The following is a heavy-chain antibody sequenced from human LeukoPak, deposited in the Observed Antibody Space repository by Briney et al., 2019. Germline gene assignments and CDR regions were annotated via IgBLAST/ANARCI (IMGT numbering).Heavy chain of an antibody. D-gene: IGHD6-19*01. V-gene: IGHV1-8*03. CDR3: ERAPSWGGLSSGSYYFDY. CDR2: MNPNSGNT. J-gene: IGHJ4*02. CDR1: GYTFTSYD. Sequence: GASVKVSCKASGYTFTSYDINWVRQATGQGLEWMGWMNPNSGNTGYAQKFQGRVTITRNTSISTAYMELSSLRSEDTAVYYCERAPSWGGLSSGSYYFDYWGQGTLVTVSS.